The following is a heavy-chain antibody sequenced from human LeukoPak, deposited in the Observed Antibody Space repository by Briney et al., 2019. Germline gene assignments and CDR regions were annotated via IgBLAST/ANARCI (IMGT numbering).Heavy chain of an antibody. J-gene: IGHJ5*02. V-gene: IGHV1-2*02. D-gene: IGHD2-21*02. CDR3: ARPNGDYYNWFDP. Sequence: ASVKVSCKASGYTFTGDSIHWVRQAPGQGLEWMGCINPNSGDTNYPQKFQDRVTLSRDTSISTAYMELTDLRSDDTAMYYCARPNGDYYNWFDPWGQGTLVTVSS. CDR2: INPNSGDT. CDR1: GYTFTGDS.